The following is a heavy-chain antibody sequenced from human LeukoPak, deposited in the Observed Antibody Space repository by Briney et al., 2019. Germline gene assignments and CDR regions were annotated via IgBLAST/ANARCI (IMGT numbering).Heavy chain of an antibody. Sequence: QAGGSLRLSCAASGFTFSSYWMHWVRQAPGKGLVWVSRINSDGSSTSYADSVRGRFSISRDNAKNTLYLQMNSLRAEDTALYYCARGGSRDYVALWGQGTLVTVSS. CDR3: ARGGSRDYVAL. D-gene: IGHD4-17*01. CDR2: INSDGSST. V-gene: IGHV3-74*01. J-gene: IGHJ5*02. CDR1: GFTFSSYW.